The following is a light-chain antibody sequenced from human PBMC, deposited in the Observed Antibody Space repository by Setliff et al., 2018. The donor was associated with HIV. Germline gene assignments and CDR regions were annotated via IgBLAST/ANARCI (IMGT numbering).Light chain of an antibody. CDR1: SSDVGGYKY. CDR2: DVN. V-gene: IGLV2-14*03. J-gene: IGLJ1*01. CDR3: NSFTGTGTYV. Sequence: QSALTQPASVSGSPGQSITISCTGTSSDVGGYKYVSWYQQHPGRAPELIIYDVNSRPSGISRRFSGSKSGSTASLTISGLQAEDEADYYCNSFTGTGTYVFGTGTKGTVL.